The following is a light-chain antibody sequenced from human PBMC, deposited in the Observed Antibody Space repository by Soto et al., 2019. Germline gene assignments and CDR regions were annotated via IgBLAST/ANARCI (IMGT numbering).Light chain of an antibody. V-gene: IGKV1-27*01. CDR2: AAS. J-gene: IGKJ3*01. CDR3: QKYSSVPFT. Sequence: DIQMTQSPASLSASVGDRVTITCRATQGISNYLAWYQQKPGKVPKLLIYAASTLQSGVPSRFSGSGSGTAFTLTISSLQPEDVATYYCQKYSSVPFTFGPGTNVDIK. CDR1: QGISNY.